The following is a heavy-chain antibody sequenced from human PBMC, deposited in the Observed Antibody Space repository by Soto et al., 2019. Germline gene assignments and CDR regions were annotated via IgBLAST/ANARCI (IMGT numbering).Heavy chain of an antibody. Sequence: SETLSLTCAVYGGSFGGYYWSWIRQPPGKGLEWIGEINHSGSTKYNPSLKSRVTISVDTSKNQISLKMRSVTAADTAVYYCAREKSLPSIAAAVVLGGMDVWGQGTTVTVSS. V-gene: IGHV4-34*01. CDR1: GGSFGGYY. CDR2: INHSGST. D-gene: IGHD6-13*01. J-gene: IGHJ6*02. CDR3: AREKSLPSIAAAVVLGGMDV.